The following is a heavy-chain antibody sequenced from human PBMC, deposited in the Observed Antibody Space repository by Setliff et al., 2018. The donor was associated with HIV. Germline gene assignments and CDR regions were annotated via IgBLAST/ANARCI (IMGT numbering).Heavy chain of an antibody. J-gene: IGHJ4*02. D-gene: IGHD4-17*01. CDR2: IYSTGST. Sequence: SETLSLTCTVSGPSINIHYWSWIRQSPGKAFEWIGYIYSTGSTNYNPSLQSRVTISMVASRNQFSLKVTSVTAAATAVYYWAKGAGFYGDYTFDHWGQGRQVTVSS. V-gene: IGHV4-59*11. CDR3: AKGAGFYGDYTFDH. CDR1: GPSINIHY.